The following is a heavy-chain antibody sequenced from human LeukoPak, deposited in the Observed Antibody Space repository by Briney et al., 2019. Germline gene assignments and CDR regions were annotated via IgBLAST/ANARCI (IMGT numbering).Heavy chain of an antibody. Sequence: ASVKVSCKASGYTFTSYGINWVRQATGQGLEWMGWMNPNSGNTGYAQKFQGRVTMTRNTSISTAYMELSSLRSEDTAVYYCARDSGSSITGTTLHYYYYGMDVWGQGTTVTVSS. J-gene: IGHJ6*02. D-gene: IGHD1-7*01. CDR1: GYTFTSYG. V-gene: IGHV1-8*01. CDR2: MNPNSGNT. CDR3: ARDSGSSITGTTLHYYYYGMDV.